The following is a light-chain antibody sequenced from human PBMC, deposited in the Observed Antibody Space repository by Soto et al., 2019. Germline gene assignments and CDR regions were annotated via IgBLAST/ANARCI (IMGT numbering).Light chain of an antibody. V-gene: IGLV2-14*01. J-gene: IGLJ1*01. CDR1: SSDVGGYNY. CDR2: EVR. Sequence: QSALTQPASVSGSPGQSITISCTGTSSDVGGYNYVTWYQQHPGKAPKLIIYEVRNRPSGISDRFSGSKSGNTASLTISGLQAEDEADYYCSSYTGSSTYDFGTGTKVTVL. CDR3: SSYTGSSTYD.